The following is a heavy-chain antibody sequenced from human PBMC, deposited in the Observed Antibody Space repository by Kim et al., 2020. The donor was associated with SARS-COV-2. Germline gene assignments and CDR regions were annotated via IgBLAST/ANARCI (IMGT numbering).Heavy chain of an antibody. CDR1: GGSISSYY. CDR2: IYYSGST. CDR3: ARERYASSGYYPIDY. V-gene: IGHV4-59*01. D-gene: IGHD3-22*01. J-gene: IGHJ4*02. Sequence: SETLSLTCTVSGGSISSYYWSWIRQPPGKGLEWIGYIYYSGSTNYNPSLKSRVTISVDTSKNQFSLKLSSVTAADTAVYYCARERYASSGYYPIDYWGQGTLVTVSS.